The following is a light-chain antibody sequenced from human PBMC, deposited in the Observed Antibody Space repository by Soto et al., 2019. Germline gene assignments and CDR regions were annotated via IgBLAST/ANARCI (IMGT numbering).Light chain of an antibody. J-gene: IGKJ5*01. CDR3: QQYHRSSII. V-gene: IGKV1-5*01. CDR1: QSLNNE. Sequence: DIQMTQSPSTLSASVGDRVTITCRASQSLNNELAWYQHKPGKAPNLLMYDASTLERGVPSRFSGTVSGTEFTLTISILQPDYFATYSCQQYHRSSIIFGRGTRLEIK. CDR2: DAS.